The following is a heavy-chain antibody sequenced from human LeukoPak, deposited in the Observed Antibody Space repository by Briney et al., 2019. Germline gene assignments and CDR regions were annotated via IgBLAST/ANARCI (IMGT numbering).Heavy chain of an antibody. J-gene: IGHJ4*02. CDR2: IRYDGSN. CDR1: GFTFSSYG. D-gene: IGHD5-12*01. V-gene: IGHV3-30*02. CDR3: AKDFGLVGYSGYVPFDY. Sequence: GGSLRLSCAASGFTFSSYGMHWVRQAPGKGLEWVAFIRYDGSNKTDSVKGRFTISRDNSKNTLYLQMNSLRGEDTAVYYCAKDFGLVGYSGYVPFDYWGQGTLVTVSS.